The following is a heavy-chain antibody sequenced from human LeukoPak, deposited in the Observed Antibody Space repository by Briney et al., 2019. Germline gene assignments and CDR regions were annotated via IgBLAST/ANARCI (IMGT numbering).Heavy chain of an antibody. CDR1: GYSFNNYW. Sequence: GESLKISCKGPGYSFNNYWIGWVRQMPGKGLEWMGIIYPGDSDTRYSPSFQGQVTISADKSITTAYLQWSSLKASDTAMYYCARLLNYDDLDYWGQGTLVTVSS. CDR2: IYPGDSDT. CDR3: ARLLNYDDLDY. V-gene: IGHV5-51*01. D-gene: IGHD3-22*01. J-gene: IGHJ4*02.